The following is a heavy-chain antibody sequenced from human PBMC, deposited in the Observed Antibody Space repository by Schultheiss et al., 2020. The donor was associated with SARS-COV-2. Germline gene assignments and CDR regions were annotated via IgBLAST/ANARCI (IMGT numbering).Heavy chain of an antibody. D-gene: IGHD6-6*01. CDR3: ARDRITGSSRGMFDY. V-gene: IGHV3-33*01. Sequence: GGSLRLSCAASGFTFSSYGMHWVRQAPGKGLEWVAVIWYDGSNKYYADSVKGRFTISRDNSKNTLYLQMNSLRAEDTAVYYCARDRITGSSRGMFDYWGQGTLVTVSS. CDR1: GFTFSSYG. J-gene: IGHJ4*02. CDR2: IWYDGSNK.